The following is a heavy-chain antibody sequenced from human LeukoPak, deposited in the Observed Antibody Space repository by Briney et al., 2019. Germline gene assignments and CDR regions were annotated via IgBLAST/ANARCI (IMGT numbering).Heavy chain of an antibody. CDR1: GYTFTSYD. CDR3: ARGNPNWNYEPYYYYYMDV. CDR2: MNPNSGNT. J-gene: IGHJ6*03. D-gene: IGHD1-7*01. Sequence: GASVKVSCKASGYTFTSYDINWVRQATGQGLEWMGWMNPNSGNTGYAQKFQGRVTITRNTSISTAYMELSSLRSEDTAVYYCARGNPNWNYEPYYYYYMDVWGKGTTVTVSS. V-gene: IGHV1-8*03.